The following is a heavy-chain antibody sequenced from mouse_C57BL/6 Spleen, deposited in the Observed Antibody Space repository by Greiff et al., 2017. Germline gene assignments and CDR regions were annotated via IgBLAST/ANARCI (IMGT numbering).Heavy chain of an antibody. Sequence: VQLQQSGPELVKPGASVKISCKASGYAFSSSWMNWVKQRPGKGLEWIGRIYPGDGDTNYNGKFKGKATLTADKSSSTAYMQLSSLTSEDSAVYFCARTTVGNYFDYWGQGTTLTVSS. V-gene: IGHV1-82*01. CDR2: IYPGDGDT. CDR3: ARTTVGNYFDY. D-gene: IGHD1-1*01. CDR1: GYAFSSSW. J-gene: IGHJ2*01.